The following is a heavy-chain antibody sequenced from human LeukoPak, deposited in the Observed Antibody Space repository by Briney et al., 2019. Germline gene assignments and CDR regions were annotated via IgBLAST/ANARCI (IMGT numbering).Heavy chain of an antibody. D-gene: IGHD3-9*01. J-gene: IGHJ5*02. CDR3: ARRVLGDGLPDYDILTGYYLGYWFDP. Sequence: SETLSLTCTVSGYSISSGYYWGWIRQPPGKGLEWIGSIYHSGSTYYNPSLKSRVTISVDTSKNQFSLKLSSVTAADTAVYYCARRVLGDGLPDYDILTGYYLGYWFDPWGQGTLVTVSS. CDR2: IYHSGST. V-gene: IGHV4-38-2*02. CDR1: GYSISSGYY.